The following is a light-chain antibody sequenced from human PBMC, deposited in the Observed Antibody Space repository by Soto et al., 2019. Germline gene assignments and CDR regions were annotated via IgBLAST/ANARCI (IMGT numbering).Light chain of an antibody. V-gene: IGKV3-20*01. J-gene: IGKJ3*01. CDR3: QQYGSSPIT. Sequence: EIVLTQSPGTLSLAPGERATLSCRTSQSVSSSYLGWYQQKPGQAPRLLIYAASSRATGIPDRFSGSGSGTDFTLTISRLEPEDFAVYYCQQYGSSPITFGPGTKVDIK. CDR1: QSVSSSY. CDR2: AAS.